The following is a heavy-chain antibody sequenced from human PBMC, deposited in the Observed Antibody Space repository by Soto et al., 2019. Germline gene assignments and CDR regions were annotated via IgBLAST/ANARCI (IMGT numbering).Heavy chain of an antibody. J-gene: IGHJ4*02. Sequence: QVQLQESGPGLVKPSQTLSLTCTVSGGSFSSGSYCWSWIRQHPGKGLEWIGYIYYSGSTYYNPSLKRRMTLSADTSKNRCPRKLSTVTAAETAVYYCAVAMTTVTTYDYWGQGTLVTVSS. CDR1: GGSFSSGSYC. CDR2: IYYSGST. V-gene: IGHV4-31*03. D-gene: IGHD4-17*01. CDR3: AVAMTTVTTYDY.